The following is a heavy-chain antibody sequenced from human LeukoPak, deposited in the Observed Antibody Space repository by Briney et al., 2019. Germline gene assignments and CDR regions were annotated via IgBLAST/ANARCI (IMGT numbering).Heavy chain of an antibody. CDR3: ARGYCSSTSCSRRRYYYYYYMDV. J-gene: IGHJ6*03. CDR2: IFYSGST. D-gene: IGHD2-2*01. CDR1: GGSISTSNYY. Sequence: SETLSLTCTVSGGSISTSNYYWGWIRQPPGNGLEWIGNIFYSGSTYYNPSLKSRVTISVDTSKNQFSLKLSSVTAADTAVYYCARGYCSSTSCSRRRYYYYYYMDVWGKGTTVTVSS. V-gene: IGHV4-39*07.